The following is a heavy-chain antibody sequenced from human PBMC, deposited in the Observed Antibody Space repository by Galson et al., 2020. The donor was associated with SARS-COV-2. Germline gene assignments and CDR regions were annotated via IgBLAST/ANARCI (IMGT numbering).Heavy chain of an antibody. V-gene: IGHV4-59*08. CDR2: IHYSGRT. Sequence: SETLSLTCTVSSDSISNFLWTWIRQSPGKGLEWLGDIHYSGRTNYNPSLKSRVAMSLDTSMKHFSLKLTSVTAADRAVFYCARGAGMMSSGKYFDLWGRGTLVTVSS. J-gene: IGHJ2*01. D-gene: IGHD1-26*01. CDR3: ARGAGMMSSGKYFDL. CDR1: SDSISNFL.